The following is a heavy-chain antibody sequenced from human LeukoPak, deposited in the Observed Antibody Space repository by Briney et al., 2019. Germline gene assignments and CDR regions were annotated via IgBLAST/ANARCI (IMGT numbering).Heavy chain of an antibody. CDR2: ISGSGGST. Sequence: GGSLRLSCAASGFTVSSNYMSWVRQAPGKGLEWVSAISGSGGSTYYADSVKGRFTISRDNSKNTLYLQMNSLRAEDTAVYYCAKTLTIFDYWGQGTLVTVSS. V-gene: IGHV3-23*01. J-gene: IGHJ4*02. CDR1: GFTVSSNY. D-gene: IGHD2-2*01. CDR3: AKTLTIFDY.